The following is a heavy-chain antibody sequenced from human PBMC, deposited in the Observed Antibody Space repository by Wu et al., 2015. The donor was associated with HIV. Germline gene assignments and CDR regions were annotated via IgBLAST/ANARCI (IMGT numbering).Heavy chain of an antibody. CDR3: ARVGLWFGELLFRAERWFDP. CDR1: GGSFSGYY. CDR2: INHSGST. J-gene: IGHJ5*02. V-gene: IGHV4-34*01. D-gene: IGHD3-10*01. Sequence: QVQLQQWGAGLLKPSETLSLTCAVYGGSFSGYYWSWIRQPPGKGLEWIGEINHSGSTNYNPSLKSRVTISVDTSKNQFSLKLSSVTAADTAVYYCARVGLWFGELLFRAERWFDPWGQGTLVTVSS.